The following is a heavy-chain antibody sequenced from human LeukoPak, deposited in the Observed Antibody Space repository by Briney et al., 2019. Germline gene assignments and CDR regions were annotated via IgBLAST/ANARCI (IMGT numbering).Heavy chain of an antibody. V-gene: IGHV4-30-2*01. J-gene: IGHJ5*02. CDR3: ARDRQAPYNWFDP. Sequence: SQTLSLTCTVSGGSISSGGYYWSWIRQPPGKGLEWIGYIYHSGSTYYNPSLKSRVTISVDRSKNQFSLKLSSVTAADTAVYYCARDRQAPYNWFDPWGQGTLVTVSS. D-gene: IGHD6-6*01. CDR2: IYHSGST. CDR1: GGSISSGGYY.